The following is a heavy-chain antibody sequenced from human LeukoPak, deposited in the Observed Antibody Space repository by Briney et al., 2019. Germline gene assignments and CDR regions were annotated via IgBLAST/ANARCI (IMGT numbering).Heavy chain of an antibody. J-gene: IGHJ4*02. D-gene: IGHD1-26*01. CDR2: ISGSGGST. Sequence: GGSLRLSCAASGFTFSSYAMSWVRQAPGKGLEWVSAISGSGGSTYYADSVKGRFTISRDNSKNTLYLQMNSLRVEDTAVYYCMLVGATTQPPDYWGQGTLVTFSS. CDR1: GFTFSSYA. CDR3: MLVGATTQPPDY. V-gene: IGHV3-23*01.